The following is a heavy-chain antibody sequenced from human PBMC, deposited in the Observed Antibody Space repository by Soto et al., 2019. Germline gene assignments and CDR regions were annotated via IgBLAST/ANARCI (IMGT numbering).Heavy chain of an antibody. V-gene: IGHV3-23*01. CDR1: GFTFSSYA. CDR2: ISGSGGSS. D-gene: IGHD4-17*01. J-gene: IGHJ5*02. Sequence: EVQLLESGGGLIQPGGSLRLSCAASGFTFSSYAMNWVRQAPGKGLEWVSGISGSGGSSYYADSVKGRFTISRDNSKNTLYLQMNSLRVEDTAVYHCARDRYGDYWFDHWGQGTLVTVSS. CDR3: ARDRYGDYWFDH.